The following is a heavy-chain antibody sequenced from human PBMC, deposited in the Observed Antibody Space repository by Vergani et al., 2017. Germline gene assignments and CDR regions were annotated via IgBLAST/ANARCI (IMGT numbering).Heavy chain of an antibody. Sequence: QVQLQESGPGLVKPSETLSLTCTVSGGSISSYYWSWIRQPPGKGLEWIGYIYYSGSTNYNPSLKSRVTISVDTSKNQFSLKLSSVTAADTAVYYCARDRGVVGYNXFDPWGQGTLVTVSS. CDR3: ARDRGVVGYNXFDP. V-gene: IGHV4-59*01. J-gene: IGHJ5*02. CDR2: IYYSGST. CDR1: GGSISSYY. D-gene: IGHD2-15*01.